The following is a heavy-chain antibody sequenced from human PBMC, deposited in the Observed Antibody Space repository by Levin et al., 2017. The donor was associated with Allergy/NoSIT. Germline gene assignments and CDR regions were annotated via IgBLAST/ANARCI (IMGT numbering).Heavy chain of an antibody. CDR1: GGSISSSNW. CDR3: ARGGYDSSGYRRTFDY. D-gene: IGHD3-22*01. J-gene: IGHJ4*02. Sequence: PSETLSLTCAVSGGSISSSNWWSWVRQPPGKGLEWIGEIYHSGSTNYNPSLKSRVTISVDKSKNQFSLKLSSVTAADTAVYYCARGGYDSSGYRRTFDYWGQGTLVTVSS. CDR2: IYHSGST. V-gene: IGHV4-4*02.